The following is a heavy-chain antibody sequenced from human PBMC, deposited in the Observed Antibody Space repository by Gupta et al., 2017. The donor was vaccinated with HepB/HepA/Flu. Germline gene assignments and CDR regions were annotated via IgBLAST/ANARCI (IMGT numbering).Heavy chain of an antibody. CDR3: AKEVRSITGWFDL. J-gene: IGHJ5*02. V-gene: IGHV4-59*02. D-gene: IGHD3-3*02. CDR2: VYYSGNT. Sequence: QVQLQESVPGLVKPSETLSLTCTVSGAFVNSYHWSWIRQTPGKGLEWIGQVYYSGNTDYNPYFKSRVTISMDTSKNHFSLKLESGTAADRPIYYGAKEVRSITGWFDLCGQGILVTVSS. CDR1: GAFVNSYH.